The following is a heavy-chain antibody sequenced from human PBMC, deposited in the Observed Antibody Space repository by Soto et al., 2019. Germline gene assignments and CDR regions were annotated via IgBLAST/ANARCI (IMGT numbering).Heavy chain of an antibody. CDR3: AREDHGGLLPGYYYYVMDV. V-gene: IGHV3-30-3*01. CDR2: ISYDGSKK. Sequence: QVQLVESGGGVVQPGRSLRLSCAASGFIFSSYAMNWVRQAPGNGLEWVALISYDGSKKYYADSVKGRFTISRDNSRDTLYLQMNSLRAEDTAVYYCAREDHGGLLPGYYYYVMDVWGQGTTVTVSS. D-gene: IGHD3-16*01. J-gene: IGHJ6*02. CDR1: GFIFSSYA.